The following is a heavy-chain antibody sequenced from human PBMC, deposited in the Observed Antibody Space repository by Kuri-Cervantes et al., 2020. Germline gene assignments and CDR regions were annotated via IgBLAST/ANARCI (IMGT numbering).Heavy chain of an antibody. V-gene: IGHV3-9*01. CDR3: ARDNAGYPDY. Sequence: GGSLRLSCAASGFTFDDYAMHWVRQAPGKGLEWVSDISWNSGSIGYADSVKGQFTISRDNAKNSLSLQMNSLRAEDTAVYYCARDNAGYPDYWGQGTLVTVSS. CDR2: ISWNSGSI. J-gene: IGHJ4*02. CDR1: GFTFDDYA. D-gene: IGHD3-9*01.